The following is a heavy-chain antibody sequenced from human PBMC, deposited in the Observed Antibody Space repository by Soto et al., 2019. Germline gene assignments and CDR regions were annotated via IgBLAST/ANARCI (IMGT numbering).Heavy chain of an antibody. D-gene: IGHD2-21*02. CDR1: GGSINNYY. CDR2: FYDSGST. CDR3: ARFIVVVTASNWFDP. J-gene: IGHJ5*02. V-gene: IGHV4-59*08. Sequence: PSETLSLTCTVSGGSINNYYWSWIRQPPGKGLEWIGYFYDSGSTHYNPSLESRVTISADTSKNQFSLKLSSVTAADTAVYYCARFIVVVTASNWFDPWGQGTLVTVSS.